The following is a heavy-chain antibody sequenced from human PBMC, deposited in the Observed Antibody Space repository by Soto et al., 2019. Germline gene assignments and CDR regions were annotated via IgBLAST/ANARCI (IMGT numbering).Heavy chain of an antibody. CDR3: ARPQSSSSYGMDV. CDR1: GYDITTYC. Sequence: PGESLKLSCKASGYDITTYCISWVRQMPGKGLEWMGRIDASDGYTNYRPSYQGHVTISADNSISTAYLQWNSLRASDTALYYCARPQSSSSYGMDVWGQGTTVTVSS. V-gene: IGHV5-10-1*01. CDR2: IDASDGYT. J-gene: IGHJ6*02. D-gene: IGHD6-6*01.